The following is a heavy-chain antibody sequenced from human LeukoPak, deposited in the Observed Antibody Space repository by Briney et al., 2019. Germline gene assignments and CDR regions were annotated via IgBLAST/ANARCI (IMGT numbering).Heavy chain of an antibody. CDR1: GFTVSSNY. CDR3: ARDKGTSYLSSFDY. Sequence: GGSLRLSCAASGFTVSSNYMSWVRQAPGKGLEWVSVIYSGGRTFYADSVQGRFTISRDNSKNTLYLQMNSLRAADTAVYYCARDKGTSYLSSFDYWGQGTLVTVSS. J-gene: IGHJ4*02. D-gene: IGHD6-6*01. V-gene: IGHV3-66*01. CDR2: IYSGGRT.